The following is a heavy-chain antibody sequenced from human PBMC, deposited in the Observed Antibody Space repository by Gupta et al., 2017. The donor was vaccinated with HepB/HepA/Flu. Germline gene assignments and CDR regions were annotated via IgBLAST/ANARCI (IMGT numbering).Heavy chain of an antibody. D-gene: IGHD2-2*01. CDR1: GGSFSGYY. V-gene: IGHV4-34*01. CDR2: INHSGST. J-gene: IGHJ5*02. CDR3: AREEADIVVVPAAPPGGVWFDP. Sequence: QVQLQQWGAGLLKPSETLSPTCAVYGGSFSGYYWSWIRQPPGKGLEWIGEINHSGSTNYNPSLKSRVTISVDTSKNQFSLKLSSVTAADTAVYYCAREEADIVVVPAAPPGGVWFDPWGQGTLVTVSS.